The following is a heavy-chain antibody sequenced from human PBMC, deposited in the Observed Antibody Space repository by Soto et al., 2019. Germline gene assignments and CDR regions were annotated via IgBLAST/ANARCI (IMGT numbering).Heavy chain of an antibody. V-gene: IGHV3-21*01. CDR1: GFTFSSYS. Sequence: EVQLVGSGGGLVKPGGSLRLSCAASGFTFSSYSMNWVRQAPGKGLEWVSSISSSSSYIYYADSVKGRFTISRDNAKNSLYLQMNSLRAEDTAVYYCASQWLVRQIDYWGQGTLVTVSS. CDR2: ISSSSSYI. J-gene: IGHJ4*02. CDR3: ASQWLVRQIDY. D-gene: IGHD6-19*01.